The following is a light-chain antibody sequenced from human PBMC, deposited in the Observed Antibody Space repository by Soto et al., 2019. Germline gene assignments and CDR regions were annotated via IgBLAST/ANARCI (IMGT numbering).Light chain of an antibody. Sequence: EIVLTQSPCTLSLSPGERATLSCRASQSVSSSYLAWYQQKPGQAPRLLIYGASSRATGIPDRFSGSGSGTDFTLTISRLEPEDFAVYYCQQYNNWPPTFGQGTKVDIK. CDR2: GAS. CDR1: QSVSSSY. CDR3: QQYNNWPPT. V-gene: IGKV3-20*01. J-gene: IGKJ1*01.